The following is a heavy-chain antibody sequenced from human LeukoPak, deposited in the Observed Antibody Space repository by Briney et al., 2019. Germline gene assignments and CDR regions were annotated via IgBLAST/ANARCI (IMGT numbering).Heavy chain of an antibody. CDR2: INSDGSRT. CDR3: SRDLDNWGSTGFDS. V-gene: IGHV3-74*03. J-gene: IGHJ4*02. Sequence: GGSLRLSCAASGFTFSSYWMHWVRQVPGKGLVWVSRINSDGSRTTYADSVKGRFTISRDNAKSTLYLQMNSLRAEDTAVYYCSRDLDNWGSTGFDSWGQGTLVTVSA. CDR1: GFTFSSYW. D-gene: IGHD7-27*01.